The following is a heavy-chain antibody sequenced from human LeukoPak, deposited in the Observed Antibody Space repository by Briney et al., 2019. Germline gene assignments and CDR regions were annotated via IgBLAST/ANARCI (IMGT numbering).Heavy chain of an antibody. J-gene: IGHJ3*02. Sequence: GASGKVSCKASGYTFTGYYMHWVRQAPGQGLEWMGSINPDNADTNYAQNFQGRVTMTRDTSLNTAYMDLSRLRSDDTAVYYCAIMGDTFDIWGQGTMVTVSS. V-gene: IGHV1-2*02. CDR3: AIMGDTFDI. D-gene: IGHD2-8*01. CDR1: GYTFTGYY. CDR2: INPDNADT.